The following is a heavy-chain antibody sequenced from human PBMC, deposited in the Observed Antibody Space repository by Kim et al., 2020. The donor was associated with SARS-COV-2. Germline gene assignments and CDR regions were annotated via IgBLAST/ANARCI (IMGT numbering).Heavy chain of an antibody. D-gene: IGHD3-22*01. J-gene: IGHJ4*02. Sequence: SETLSLTCTVSGGSISSSSYYWGWIRQPPGKGLEWIGSIYYSGSTYYNPSLKSRVTISVDTSKNQFSLKLSSVTAADTAVYYCARRDINLRVYYDSSGASLGNFDDWGQGTLVTVSS. V-gene: IGHV4-39*01. CDR3: ARRDINLRVYYDSSGASLGNFDD. CDR1: GGSISSSSYY. CDR2: IYYSGST.